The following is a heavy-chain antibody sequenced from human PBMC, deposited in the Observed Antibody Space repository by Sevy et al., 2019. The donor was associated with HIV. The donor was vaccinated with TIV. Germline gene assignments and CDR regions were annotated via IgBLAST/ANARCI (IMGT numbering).Heavy chain of an antibody. J-gene: IGHJ6*02. V-gene: IGHV7-4-1*02. CDR1: GYTFTSYG. CDR2: INTNTGTP. Sequence: ASVKVSCKASGYTFTSYGMNWVRQAPGQGLEWMGWINTNTGTPTYAQGFTGRFVFSLDTSVSTAYLQISSLKAEDTAIYYCARTSRGIVVVAAAQHYYGMDVWGQGTTVTVSS. D-gene: IGHD2-2*01. CDR3: ARTSRGIVVVAAAQHYYGMDV.